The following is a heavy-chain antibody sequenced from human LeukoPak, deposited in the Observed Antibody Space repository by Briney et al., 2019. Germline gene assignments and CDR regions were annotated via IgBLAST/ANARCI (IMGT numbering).Heavy chain of an antibody. D-gene: IGHD5-24*01. J-gene: IGHJ4*02. CDR1: GGSISSYY. V-gene: IGHV4-59*01. CDR3: ARDHSTQRWLQLSFDY. CDR2: IYYSGST. Sequence: SETLSLTCTVSGGSISSYYWSWIRQPPGKGLEWIGYIYYSGSTNYNPSLKSRVTISVDTSKNQFSLKLSSVTAADTAVYYCARDHSTQRWLQLSFDYWGQGTLVTVSS.